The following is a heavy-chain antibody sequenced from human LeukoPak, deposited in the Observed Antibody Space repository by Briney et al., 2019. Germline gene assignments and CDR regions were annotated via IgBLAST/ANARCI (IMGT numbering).Heavy chain of an antibody. V-gene: IGHV3-30*18. J-gene: IGHJ4*02. Sequence: GGSLRLSCAASGFTFSSYGMHWVRQAPGKGLEWVAVISYDGSNKYYADSVKGRFTISRDNSKNTLYLQMNSLGAEDTAVYYCAKDRDGGLDYWGQGTLVTVSS. CDR3: AKDRDGGLDY. CDR1: GFTFSSYG. CDR2: ISYDGSNK. D-gene: IGHD2-15*01.